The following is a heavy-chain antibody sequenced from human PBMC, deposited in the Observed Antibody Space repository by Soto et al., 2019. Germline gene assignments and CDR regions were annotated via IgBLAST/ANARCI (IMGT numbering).Heavy chain of an antibody. J-gene: IGHJ3*02. CDR3: SRVRSNYDIVTGYYAYQYNNDAFDI. D-gene: IGHD3-9*01. V-gene: IGHV1-18*01. CDR1: GYTFTSYG. Sequence: QVQLVQSGAEVKKPGASVKVSCKASGYTFTSYGISWVRQAPGQGLEWMGWISAYNGNTNYAQKLQGRVTMTTDTSKITAYMELRSLRSDDTAVDYCSRVRSNYDIVTGYYAYQYNNDAFDICGQGTMVTVSS. CDR2: ISAYNGNT.